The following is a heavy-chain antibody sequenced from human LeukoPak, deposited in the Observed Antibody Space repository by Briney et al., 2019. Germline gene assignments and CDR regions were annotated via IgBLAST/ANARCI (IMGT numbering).Heavy chain of an antibody. CDR2: INSDGSTT. Sequence: PGGSLRLSCAASGFTFTTYWMHWVRQTPGQGLVWVSRINSDGSTTNYADSVKGRFTVSRDNAQNTLYLQMSSLRAEDTAVYYCARAGNYYFEYWGQGALVTVSS. V-gene: IGHV3-74*01. J-gene: IGHJ4*02. CDR3: ARAGNYYFEY. D-gene: IGHD3-10*01. CDR1: GFTFTTYW.